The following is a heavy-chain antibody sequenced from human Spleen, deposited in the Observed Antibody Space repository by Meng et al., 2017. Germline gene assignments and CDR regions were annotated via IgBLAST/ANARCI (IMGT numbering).Heavy chain of an antibody. J-gene: IGHJ3*01. D-gene: IGHD1-26*01. Sequence: SVNVSRKASGYSFTTYDFNWVRQATGQGLEWMGWMNPKSGNAGYAQKFQGRVTMTRDTTTSTAYMELSSLGSEDTAVYYCATLGSEDALDLWGQGTMVTVSS. V-gene: IGHV1-8*01. CDR2: MNPKSGNA. CDR3: ATLGSEDALDL. CDR1: GYSFTTYD.